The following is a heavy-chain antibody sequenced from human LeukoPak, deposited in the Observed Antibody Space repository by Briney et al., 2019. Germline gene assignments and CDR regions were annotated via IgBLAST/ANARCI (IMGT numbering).Heavy chain of an antibody. V-gene: IGHV1-18*01. CDR1: GYTFTSYG. CDR3: ARNSPYYYYMDV. D-gene: IGHD4-23*01. Sequence: ASVKVSCKASGYTFTSYGISWVRQAPGQGLEWMGWISAYNGNTNYAQKLQGRVTMTTDKSTSTAYMELRSLRSDDTAVYYCARNSPYYYYMDVWGKGTTVTVSS. CDR2: ISAYNGNT. J-gene: IGHJ6*03.